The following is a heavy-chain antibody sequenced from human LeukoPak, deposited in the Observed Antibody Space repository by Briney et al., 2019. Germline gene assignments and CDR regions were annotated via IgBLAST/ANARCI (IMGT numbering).Heavy chain of an antibody. CDR2: IHYSGST. V-gene: IGHV4-39*01. CDR1: GDSISSTTYY. Sequence: ASETLSLTCTVSGDSISSTTYYWAWIRQPPGKGLEWLGRIHYSGSTYYNPSLKSRVAISVDTSKNQFSLQLSSVTAADTAVYYCARRGMAAAGTFDPWGQGILVTVSS. CDR3: ARRGMAAAGTFDP. D-gene: IGHD6-13*01. J-gene: IGHJ5*02.